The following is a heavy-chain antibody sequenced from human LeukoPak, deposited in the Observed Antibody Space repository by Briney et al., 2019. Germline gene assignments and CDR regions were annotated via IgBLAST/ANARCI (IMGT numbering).Heavy chain of an antibody. D-gene: IGHD1-1*01. CDR1: GGSFSTYY. Sequence: PSETLSLTCAVYGGSFSTYYWSWIRQSQGKGLEWIAEINHRGDTNYNPSVKSRVTISVDTSKNQFSLRLISLTAADTAVYYCARGPTISETGYFDYWGQGTLVTVSS. J-gene: IGHJ4*03. V-gene: IGHV4-34*01. CDR2: INHRGDT. CDR3: ARGPTISETGYFDY.